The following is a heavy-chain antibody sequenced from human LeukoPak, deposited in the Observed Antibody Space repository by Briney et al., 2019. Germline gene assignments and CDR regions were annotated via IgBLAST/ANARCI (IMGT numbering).Heavy chain of an antibody. J-gene: IGHJ3*02. CDR1: GFTFSSYG. CDR3: ARDPGPNAFDI. Sequence: GGSLRLSCAASGFTFSSYGMHWVRQAPGKGLEWVGVIWYDGSNKYYADSVKGRFTISRDNSKNTLYLQMNSLRAEDTAVYYCARDPGPNAFDIWGQGTMVTVSS. CDR2: IWYDGSNK. V-gene: IGHV3-33*01.